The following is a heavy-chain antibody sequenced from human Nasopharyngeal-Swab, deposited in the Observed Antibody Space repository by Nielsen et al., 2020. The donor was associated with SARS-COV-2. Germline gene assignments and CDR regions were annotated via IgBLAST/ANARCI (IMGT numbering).Heavy chain of an antibody. CDR3: ARDARGKIVGATKEDY. CDR2: ISSSGSTI. Sequence: GGSLRLSCTASGFTFGDYAMSWFRQAPGKGLEWVSYISSSGSTIYYADSVKCRFTIPRDNAKNSLYLQMNSLRAEDTAVYYCARDARGKIVGATKEDYWGQGTLVTVSS. D-gene: IGHD1-26*01. J-gene: IGHJ4*02. CDR1: GFTFGDYA. V-gene: IGHV3-11*04.